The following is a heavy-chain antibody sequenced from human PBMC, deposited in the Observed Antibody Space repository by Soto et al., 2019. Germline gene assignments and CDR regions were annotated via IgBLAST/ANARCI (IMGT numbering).Heavy chain of an antibody. Sequence: QVQLVQSGAEVKKPGASVKVSCKASGYTFTGYYMHWVRQAPGQGLAWMGWINPNCGGTNYAQKFQGWVTMTRDTSISTAYMELSRLRSDDTAVYYCARDFVPGRYDILTGYYREYYYYGMDVWGQGTTVTVSS. J-gene: IGHJ6*02. CDR3: ARDFVPGRYDILTGYYREYYYYGMDV. D-gene: IGHD3-9*01. CDR2: INPNCGGT. CDR1: GYTFTGYY. V-gene: IGHV1-2*04.